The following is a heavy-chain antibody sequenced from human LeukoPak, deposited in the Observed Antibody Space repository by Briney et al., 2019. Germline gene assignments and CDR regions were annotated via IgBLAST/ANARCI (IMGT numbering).Heavy chain of an antibody. CDR3: ARSITIFGVVMLY. J-gene: IGHJ4*02. D-gene: IGHD3-3*01. Sequence: ASVKVSCKASGYTFTGYYMHWVRQAPGQGLEWMGRINPNSGGTNYAQKFQGRVTMTRDTSISTPYMELSRLRSDDTAVYYCARSITIFGVVMLYWGQGTLVTVSS. CDR2: INPNSGGT. V-gene: IGHV1-2*06. CDR1: GYTFTGYY.